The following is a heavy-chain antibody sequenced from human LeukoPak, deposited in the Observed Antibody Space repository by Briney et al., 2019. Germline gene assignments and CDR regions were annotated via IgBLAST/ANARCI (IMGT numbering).Heavy chain of an antibody. D-gene: IGHD5-12*01. J-gene: IGHJ4*02. Sequence: SETLSLTCTVSGGPISSYYWSWIRQPPGKGLEWIGYIYYSGSTNYNPSLKSRVTISVDTSKNQFSLKLSSVTAADTAVYYCARGGVRRYSGYDWEPMDYWGQGTLVTVSS. V-gene: IGHV4-59*01. CDR2: IYYSGST. CDR1: GGPISSYY. CDR3: ARGGVRRYSGYDWEPMDY.